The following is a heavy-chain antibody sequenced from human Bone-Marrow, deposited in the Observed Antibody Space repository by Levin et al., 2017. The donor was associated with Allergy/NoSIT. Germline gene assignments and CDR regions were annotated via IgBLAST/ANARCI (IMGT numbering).Heavy chain of an antibody. CDR1: GFTFSTYW. D-gene: IGHD6-19*01. V-gene: IGHV3-7*01. CDR3: AGGSGWTPDH. J-gene: IGHJ4*02. CDR2: IKQDGSEK. Sequence: PGGSLRLSCAASGFTFSTYWMTWVRQAPGKGLESVANIKQDGSEKNYVASVKGRFTISRDNAKKSLYLQMNSLGVEDTALYYCAGGSGWTPDHWGQGALVTVSS.